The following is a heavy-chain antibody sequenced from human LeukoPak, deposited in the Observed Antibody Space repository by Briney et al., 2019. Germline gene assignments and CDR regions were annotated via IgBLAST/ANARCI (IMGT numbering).Heavy chain of an antibody. J-gene: IGHJ6*03. Sequence: GGSLRLSCAASAFTFSHYAMNWVRQAPGKGLEWVSAISGSGSSTYYADSVKGRFTISRDNSKNTLYLQMNSLRAEDTAVYYCARGGGAVANLGDYYYYYMDVWGKGTTVTVSS. V-gene: IGHV3-23*01. D-gene: IGHD6-19*01. CDR3: ARGGGAVANLGDYYYYYMDV. CDR1: AFTFSHYA. CDR2: ISGSGSST.